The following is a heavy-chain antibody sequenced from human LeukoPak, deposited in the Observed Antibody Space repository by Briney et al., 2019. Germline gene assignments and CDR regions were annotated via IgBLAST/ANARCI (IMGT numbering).Heavy chain of an antibody. V-gene: IGHV4-39*02. CDR3: VRRNSRGYHGSEYFDY. J-gene: IGHJ4*02. D-gene: IGHD3-16*02. Sequence: SETLSLTCTVSGASIRSSSYFWGWVRQPPGKGLEWIGTFDYSGSTYYNPSLKSRVSISADTAKNHFSLKLTSVTAADTAVYFRVRRNSRGYHGSEYFDYWGQGTLVAVSS. CDR2: FDYSGST. CDR1: GASIRSSSYF.